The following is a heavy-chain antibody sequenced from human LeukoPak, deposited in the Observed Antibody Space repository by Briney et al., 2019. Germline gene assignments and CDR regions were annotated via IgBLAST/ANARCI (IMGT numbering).Heavy chain of an antibody. D-gene: IGHD3-9*01. J-gene: IGHJ5*02. CDR3: ARHADYDILTGYPHWFDP. CDR1: GFTFSSCS. V-gene: IGHV3-21*01. CDR2: IGSSSSYI. Sequence: GGSLRLSCAASGFTFSSCSMNWVRQAPGKGLEWVSSIGSSSSYIYYADSVKGRFTISRDNAKNSLYLQMNSLRAEDTAVYYCARHADYDILTGYPHWFDPWGQGTLVTVSS.